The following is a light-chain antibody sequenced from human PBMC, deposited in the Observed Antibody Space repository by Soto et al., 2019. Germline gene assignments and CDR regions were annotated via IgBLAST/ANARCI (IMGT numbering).Light chain of an antibody. Sequence: QLVLTQPPSASGTPGQRVSISCSGSTSNIGNHYVFWYQHLPRTAPKLLIFRNNQRPSGVPDRFSGSGSGTSASLAISGLRSEDEADYYCATWDDTLRGYVFGTGTKLTVL. CDR1: TSNIGNHY. CDR3: ATWDDTLRGYV. CDR2: RNN. V-gene: IGLV1-47*01. J-gene: IGLJ1*01.